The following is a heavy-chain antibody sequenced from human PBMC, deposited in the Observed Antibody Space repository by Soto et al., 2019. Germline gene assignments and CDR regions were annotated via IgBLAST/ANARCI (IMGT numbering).Heavy chain of an antibody. CDR3: AREGSYSAYNFAHGIQLWSFDF. V-gene: IGHV4-4*07. Sequence: SETLSLTCTVSGGSINTFYWSWVRQPAGKGLEWIGRISSSGSTSFNPSLESRVAMSVDTSKNHFSLNLSSVTAADMAVYYCAREGSYSAYNFAHGIQLWSFDFWGQGALVTVSS. J-gene: IGHJ4*02. CDR1: GGSINTFY. CDR2: ISSSGST. D-gene: IGHD5-12*01.